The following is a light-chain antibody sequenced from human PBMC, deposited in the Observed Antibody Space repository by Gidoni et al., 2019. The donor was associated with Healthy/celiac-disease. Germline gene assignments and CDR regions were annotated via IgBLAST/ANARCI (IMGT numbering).Light chain of an antibody. CDR1: QGISSY. Sequence: DIQLTQSPSFLSASVGDRVTITCRASQGISSYLAWYQQKPGKAPKLLIYAASTLQSGVPSRFSGSGSGTEFTLTISSLQPEDFATYYCQQLYSYPFTFGGGTKVEIK. J-gene: IGKJ4*01. V-gene: IGKV1-9*01. CDR3: QQLYSYPFT. CDR2: AAS.